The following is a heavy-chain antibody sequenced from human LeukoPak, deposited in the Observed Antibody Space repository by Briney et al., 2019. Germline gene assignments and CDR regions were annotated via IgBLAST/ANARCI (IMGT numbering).Heavy chain of an antibody. J-gene: IGHJ6*03. CDR2: IYYSGST. D-gene: IGHD4-17*01. CDR3: ARVATVTTTNYYYYMDV. V-gene: IGHV4-59*01. CDR1: GGSISSYY. Sequence: PSETLSLTCTVSGGSISSYYWSWIRQPPGKGLEWIGYIYYSGSTNYNPSLKSRVTISVDTSKNQFSLKLSSVTAADTAVYYCARVATVTTTNYYYYMDVWGKGTTVTVSS.